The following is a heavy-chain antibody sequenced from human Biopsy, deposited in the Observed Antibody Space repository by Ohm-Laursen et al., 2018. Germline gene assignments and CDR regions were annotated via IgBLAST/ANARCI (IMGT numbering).Heavy chain of an antibody. J-gene: IGHJ2*01. V-gene: IGHV1-2*02. CDR2: INPNSGGT. Sequence: ASVKVSCKASGYTFTDSYMHWVRQAPGQGLEWMGWINPNSGGTNYAQKFQGRVTMTRDTSMSTAYMELNRLRSDDTAMYYCARGGLNYWYFDLWGRGTLVTVSS. D-gene: IGHD1-26*01. CDR3: ARGGLNYWYFDL. CDR1: GYTFTDSY.